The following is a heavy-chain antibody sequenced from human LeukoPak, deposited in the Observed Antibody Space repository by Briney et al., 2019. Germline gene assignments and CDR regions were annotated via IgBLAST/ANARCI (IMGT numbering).Heavy chain of an antibody. CDR1: GFTFSSYS. Sequence: GGSLRLSCAASGFTFSSYSMNWVRQAPEKGLEWVSSISSSSSYIYYADSVKGRFTISRDNAKNSLYLQMNSLRAEDTAVYYCARDGNWNFDYWGQGTLVTVSS. D-gene: IGHD1-20*01. V-gene: IGHV3-21*01. CDR2: ISSSSSYI. CDR3: ARDGNWNFDY. J-gene: IGHJ4*02.